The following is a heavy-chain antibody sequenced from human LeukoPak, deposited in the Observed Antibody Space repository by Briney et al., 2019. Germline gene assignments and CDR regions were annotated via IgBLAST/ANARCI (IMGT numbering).Heavy chain of an antibody. CDR3: ARERVTTPPYYYYMDV. CDR1: GGSFSGYY. D-gene: IGHD4-11*01. V-gene: IGHV4-34*01. CDR2: INHSGST. J-gene: IGHJ6*03. Sequence: SETLSLTCAVYGGSFSGYYWSWIRQPPGKGLERIGEINHSGSTNYNPSLKSLVTISVDTSKNQFSLKLSSVTAADTAVYYCARERVTTPPYYYYMDVWGKGTTVTVSS.